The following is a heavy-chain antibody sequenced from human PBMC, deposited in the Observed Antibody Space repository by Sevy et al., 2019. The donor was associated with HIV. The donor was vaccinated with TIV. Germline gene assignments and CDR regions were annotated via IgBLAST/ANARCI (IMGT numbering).Heavy chain of an antibody. Sequence: GGSLRLSCAASGFTFSDYYMSWIRQAPGKGLEWVSYISSSCSYTNYADSVKGRFTISRDNAKNSLYLQMNSLRAEDTAVYYCARGPGGMAAAGILYYFDYWGQGTLVTVSS. V-gene: IGHV3-11*06. D-gene: IGHD6-13*01. CDR1: GFTFSDYY. CDR3: ARGPGGMAAAGILYYFDY. CDR2: ISSSCSYT. J-gene: IGHJ4*02.